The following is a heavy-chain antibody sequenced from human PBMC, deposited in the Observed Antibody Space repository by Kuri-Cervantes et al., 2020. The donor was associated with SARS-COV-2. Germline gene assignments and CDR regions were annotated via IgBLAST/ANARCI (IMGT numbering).Heavy chain of an antibody. CDR3: ARASVGATNRFAFDI. Sequence: SVKVSCKASGGTFSSYAISWVRQAPGQGLEWMGGIIPISATANYAQRFQGRVTMTRDTSTSTVYMEPSSLRSEDTAVYYCARASVGATNRFAFDIWGQGTMVTVSS. CDR1: GGTFSSYA. J-gene: IGHJ3*02. CDR2: IIPISATA. D-gene: IGHD1-26*01. V-gene: IGHV1-69*05.